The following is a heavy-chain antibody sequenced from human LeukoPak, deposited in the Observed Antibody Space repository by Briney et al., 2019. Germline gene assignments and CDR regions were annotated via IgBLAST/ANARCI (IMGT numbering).Heavy chain of an antibody. CDR2: IYPGDSDT. CDR1: GYSFTSYW. CDR3: ASLSQWQEDAFDI. J-gene: IGHJ3*02. V-gene: IGHV5-51*01. Sequence: GESLKISCKGSGYSFTSYWTGWVRQMPGKGLEGMGIIYPGDSDTRYSSSFQGQVTISADKSISTAYLQWSSLKASDTAMYYCASLSQWQEDAFDIWGQGTMVTVSS. D-gene: IGHD2-8*01.